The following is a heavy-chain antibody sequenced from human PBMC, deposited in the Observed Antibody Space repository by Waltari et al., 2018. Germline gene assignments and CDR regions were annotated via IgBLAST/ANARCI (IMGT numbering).Heavy chain of an antibody. CDR2: VNHDGTHT. CDR1: GLRFNDYW. D-gene: IGHD7-27*01. V-gene: IGHV3-74*01. CDR3: ARDTPGDGIDY. J-gene: IGHJ4*02. Sequence: EVQLVESGGGIGQPGGSLRLPCVASGLRFNDYWMHWVRQDPEKGLVWVSHVNHDGTHTTYADSVKGRFTVSRDNAKNTVHLQMNSLRVDDTAVYFCARDTPGDGIDYWGQGTLVTVSS.